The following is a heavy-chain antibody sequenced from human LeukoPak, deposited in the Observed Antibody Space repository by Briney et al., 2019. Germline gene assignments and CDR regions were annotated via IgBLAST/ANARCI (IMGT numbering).Heavy chain of an antibody. Sequence: SETLSLTCAVSGGSISSSNWWSWIRQPPGKGLEWIGEIYHSGSTNYNPSLKSRVTISVDTSKNQFSLKLSSVTAADTAVYYCARGEWLRPNYYYYYMDVWGKGTTATVSS. CDR3: ARGEWLRPNYYYYYMDV. V-gene: IGHV4-4*02. CDR2: IYHSGST. CDR1: GGSISSSNW. J-gene: IGHJ6*03. D-gene: IGHD5-12*01.